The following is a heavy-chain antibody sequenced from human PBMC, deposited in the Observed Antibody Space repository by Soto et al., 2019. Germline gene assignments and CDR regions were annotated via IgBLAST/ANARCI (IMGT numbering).Heavy chain of an antibody. D-gene: IGHD4-4*01. J-gene: IGHJ4*02. CDR2: ISGSGGST. Sequence: EVQLLESGGGLVQPGGSLRLSCVASGFTFSSYAMSWVRQAPGKGLEWVSGISGSGGSTYYADSVKGRFTISRDNSNNTLYLQMNSLRAEDTAVYYCAKDVLRVTPRSSFDYWGQGTLVTVSS. CDR1: GFTFSSYA. CDR3: AKDVLRVTPRSSFDY. V-gene: IGHV3-23*01.